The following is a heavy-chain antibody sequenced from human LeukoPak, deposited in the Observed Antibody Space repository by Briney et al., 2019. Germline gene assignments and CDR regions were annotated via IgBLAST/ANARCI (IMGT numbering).Heavy chain of an antibody. CDR1: GFTFEDYA. J-gene: IGHJ4*02. D-gene: IGHD3-22*01. V-gene: IGHV3-9*03. CDR2: ISWNSGSI. CDR3: AKDITTMIVNGYFDY. Sequence: PGRSLRLFCAASGFTFEDYAMHWVRQAPGKGLEWVSGISWNSGSIGYADSVKGRFTISRDHAKNSLYLQMNSLRAEDMALYYCAKDITTMIVNGYFDYWGQGTLVTVSS.